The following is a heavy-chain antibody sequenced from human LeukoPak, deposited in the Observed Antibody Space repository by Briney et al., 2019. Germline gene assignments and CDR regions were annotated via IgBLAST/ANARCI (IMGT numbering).Heavy chain of an antibody. CDR2: IYTTGRT. Sequence: SETLSLTCTVSVGSISISYWSWVRQPPGKGLEWIGYIYTTGRTNDNPSLESRVTMSVDTSKNQFSLKLASVTAADTAVYYCARGKNEDYYYMDVWGKGTTVTVSS. CDR1: VGSISISY. V-gene: IGHV4-4*08. CDR3: ARGKNEDYYYMDV. J-gene: IGHJ6*03. D-gene: IGHD1-1*01.